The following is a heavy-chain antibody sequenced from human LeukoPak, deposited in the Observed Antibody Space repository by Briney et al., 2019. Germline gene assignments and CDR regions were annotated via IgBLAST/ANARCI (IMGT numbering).Heavy chain of an antibody. D-gene: IGHD4-11*01. J-gene: IGHJ6*03. CDR2: IYSSGST. CDR3: ARGRVSSSTWYSTYYYYFYMDV. Sequence: PSQTLSLTCSVSGGSISSGSYYWSWIRQPAGKGLEWIGRIYSSGSTNYNPSLKSRVTTSVDTSKNQFSLKLRSVTAADTAVYFCARGRVSSSTWYSTYYYYFYMDVWGKGTTVTVSS. V-gene: IGHV4-61*02. CDR1: GGSISSGSYY.